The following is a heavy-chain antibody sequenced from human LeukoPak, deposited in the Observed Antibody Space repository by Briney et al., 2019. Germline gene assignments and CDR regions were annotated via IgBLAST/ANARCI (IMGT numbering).Heavy chain of an antibody. CDR3: ARGSRSSIAVAGSYSYFDY. D-gene: IGHD6-19*01. Sequence: PSETLSLTCTASGYSISSGYYWSWIRQPPGKGLEWVGYIYYSGSTNYSPSLKSRVTISLDTSKNQFSLKLSSVTAADTAVYYCARGSRSSIAVAGSYSYFDYWGQGTLVTVSS. CDR1: GYSISSGYY. CDR2: IYYSGST. V-gene: IGHV4-61*01. J-gene: IGHJ4*02.